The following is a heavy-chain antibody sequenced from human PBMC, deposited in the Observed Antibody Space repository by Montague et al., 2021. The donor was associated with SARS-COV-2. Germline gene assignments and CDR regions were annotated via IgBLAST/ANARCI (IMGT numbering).Heavy chain of an antibody. J-gene: IGHJ4*02. D-gene: IGHD2-8*02. CDR1: GFTFGAYQ. V-gene: IGHV3-7*01. CDR3: ARSSRSTGTGWLDY. Sequence: SLRLSCAASGFTFGAYQMTWVRQAPGKGLQWVSNINEDETPTSYADSVKGRFTISRDNSKNSLFLQMNSLKDEDTAVYYCARSSRSTGTGWLDYWGQGTLVTVSS. CDR2: INEDETPT.